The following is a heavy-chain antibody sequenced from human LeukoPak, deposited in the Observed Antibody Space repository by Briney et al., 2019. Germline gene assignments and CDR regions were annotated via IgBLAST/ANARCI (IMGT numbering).Heavy chain of an antibody. CDR3: AKYMIRGVMGGFDY. CDR2: ISSSSSYI. D-gene: IGHD3-10*01. Sequence: PGGSLRLSCAASGFTFSSYSMNGVRQAPGKGLEWVSSISSSSSYIYYADSVKGRFTISRDNAKNSLYLQMNSLRAEDTALYYCAKYMIRGVMGGFDYWGQGSLVTVSS. J-gene: IGHJ4*02. CDR1: GFTFSSYS. V-gene: IGHV3-21*04.